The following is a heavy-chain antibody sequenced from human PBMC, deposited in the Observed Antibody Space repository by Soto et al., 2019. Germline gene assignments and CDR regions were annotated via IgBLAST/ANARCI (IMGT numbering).Heavy chain of an antibody. Sequence: QVQLVQSGAEVKKPGASVKVSCKASGYTFSNYAITWVRQAPGQGLEWMGWIGAYNGNTKYPQNIQGRVSMTTDTSTSTTHKELRSLRSDDTAVYFCARGVTGGLNDYWGQGTLVTVSS. V-gene: IGHV1-18*01. CDR2: IGAYNGNT. J-gene: IGHJ4*02. CDR1: GYTFSNYA. D-gene: IGHD2-21*02. CDR3: ARGVTGGLNDY.